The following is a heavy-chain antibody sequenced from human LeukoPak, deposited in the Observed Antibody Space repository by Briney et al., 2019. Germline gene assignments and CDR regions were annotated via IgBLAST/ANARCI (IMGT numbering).Heavy chain of an antibody. CDR2: ISGSGGST. J-gene: IGHJ6*02. CDR1: GFTFSSYA. V-gene: IGHV3-23*01. Sequence: GGSLRLSCAASGFTFSSYAMSWVRQAPGKGLEWVSAISGSGGSTYYADSVKGRFTISRDNSKNTLYLQMNSLRAEDTAVYYCARAGYSYLSYYYYGMDVWGQGTTVTVSS. CDR3: ARAGYSYLSYYYYGMDV. D-gene: IGHD5-18*01.